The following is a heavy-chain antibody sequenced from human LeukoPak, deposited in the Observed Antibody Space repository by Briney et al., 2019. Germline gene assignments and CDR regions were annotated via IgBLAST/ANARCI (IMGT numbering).Heavy chain of an antibody. Sequence: PSETLSLTCAVYGGSFSGYFWSWIRQPPGKGLEWIGYIYYSGSTNYNPSLKSRVTISVDTSKNQSSLKLSSVTAADTAVYYCARDKRMATRGSWYFDLWGRGTLVTVSS. V-gene: IGHV4-59*01. D-gene: IGHD5-24*01. CDR3: ARDKRMATRGSWYFDL. CDR2: IYYSGST. CDR1: GGSFSGYF. J-gene: IGHJ2*01.